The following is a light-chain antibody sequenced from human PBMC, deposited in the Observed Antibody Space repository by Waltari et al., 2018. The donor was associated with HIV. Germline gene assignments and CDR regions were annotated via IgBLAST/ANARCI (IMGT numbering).Light chain of an antibody. CDR3: MIWHSSAWV. CDR2: YKSDSDK. J-gene: IGLJ3*02. V-gene: IGLV5-45*01. CDR1: SGINVGTYR. Sequence: QAVLTQPASLSASPGASASLTCTLRSGINVGTYRIYWYPPKPGSPPQYLLRYKSDSDKPQGSGVPSRFSGSKDASANAGILLISGLQSEDEADYYCMIWHSSAWVFGGGTKLTVL.